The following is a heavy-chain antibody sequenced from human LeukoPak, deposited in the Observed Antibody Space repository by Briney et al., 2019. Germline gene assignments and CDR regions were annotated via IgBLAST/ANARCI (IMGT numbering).Heavy chain of an antibody. CDR2: ISSGSGTI. J-gene: IGHJ4*02. CDR3: ARAYSSSWRFLDY. D-gene: IGHD6-13*01. V-gene: IGHV3-48*04. Sequence: GGSLRLSCAASGFTFSTYYMNWVRQAPGKGLEWVSYISSGSGTIYYADSVKGRFTISRDNAKNSPYLQMNSLRAEDTAVYYCARAYSSSWRFLDYWGQGTLVTVSS. CDR1: GFTFSTYY.